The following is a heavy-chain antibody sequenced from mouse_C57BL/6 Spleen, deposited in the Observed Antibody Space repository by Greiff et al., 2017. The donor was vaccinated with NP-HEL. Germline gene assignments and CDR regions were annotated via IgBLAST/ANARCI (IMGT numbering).Heavy chain of an antibody. V-gene: IGHV1-69*01. CDR3: ARSAAQADY. CDR1: GYTFTSYW. Sequence: QVQLQQPGAELVMPGASVKLSCKASGYTFTSYWMHWVKQRPGQGLEWIGEIDPSDSYTNYNQKFKGKSTLTVDKSSSTAYMQLSSLTSEDSAVYYCARSAAQADYWGQGTTLTVSS. D-gene: IGHD3-2*02. J-gene: IGHJ2*01. CDR2: IDPSDSYT.